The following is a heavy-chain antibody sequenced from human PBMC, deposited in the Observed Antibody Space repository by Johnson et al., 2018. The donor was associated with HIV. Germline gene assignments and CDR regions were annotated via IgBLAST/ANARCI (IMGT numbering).Heavy chain of an antibody. V-gene: IGHV3-66*01. D-gene: IGHD6-6*01. CDR1: EFTVSNNY. J-gene: IGHJ3*02. Sequence: VQLVESGGGLVQPGGSLKLSCVASEFTVSNNYVSWVRQAPGKGLEWVSVIYASGDTYHAASVKGRFTISRDNSKNTLYLQMNSLRAEDTAVYYCAKVLGYSSSGRDAFDIWGQGTMVTVSS. CDR3: AKVLGYSSSGRDAFDI. CDR2: IYASGDT.